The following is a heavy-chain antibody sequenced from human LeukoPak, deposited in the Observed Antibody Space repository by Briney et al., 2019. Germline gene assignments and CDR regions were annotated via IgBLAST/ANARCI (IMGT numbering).Heavy chain of an antibody. CDR3: AKDDSSGYTFDY. J-gene: IGHJ4*02. V-gene: IGHV3-30*18. Sequence: PGRSLRLSCAASGLTFSSYGMHWVRQAPGKGLEWVAVISYDGSNKYYADSVKGRFTISRDNSKNTLYLQMNSLRAEDTAVYYCAKDDSSGYTFDYWGQGTLVTVSS. CDR1: GLTFSSYG. CDR2: ISYDGSNK. D-gene: IGHD3-22*01.